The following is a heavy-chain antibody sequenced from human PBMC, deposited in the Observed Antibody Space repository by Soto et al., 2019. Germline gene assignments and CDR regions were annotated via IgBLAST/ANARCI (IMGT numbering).Heavy chain of an antibody. V-gene: IGHV4-34*01. J-gene: IGHJ5*02. D-gene: IGHD2-15*01. CDR2: INHSGST. Sequence: QVQLQQWGAGLLKPSETLSLTCAVYGGSFSGYYWSWIRQPPGKGLEWIGEINHSGSTNYNPSLKSRVTISVDTSKNQVSLKLSSVTAADTAVYYCARSGSVVVAAIVRGARRFDPWGQGTLVTVSS. CDR3: ARSGSVVVAAIVRGARRFDP. CDR1: GGSFSGYY.